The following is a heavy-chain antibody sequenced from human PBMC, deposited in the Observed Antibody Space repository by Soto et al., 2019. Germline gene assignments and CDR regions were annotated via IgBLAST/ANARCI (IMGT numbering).Heavy chain of an antibody. CDR1: GLTFNRYW. J-gene: IGHJ5*02. CDR3: AREFCSGGNCYTYYFDP. D-gene: IGHD2-15*01. V-gene: IGHV3-74*01. CDR2: INTDGTNS. Sequence: PGGSLRLSCAASGLTFNRYWMHWVRHAPGKGLVWVSHINTDGTNSNYADSVMGRFTISRDNAKSTLFLQMNSLRDEDTAVYYCAREFCSGGNCYTYYFDPWGQGIPVTVSS.